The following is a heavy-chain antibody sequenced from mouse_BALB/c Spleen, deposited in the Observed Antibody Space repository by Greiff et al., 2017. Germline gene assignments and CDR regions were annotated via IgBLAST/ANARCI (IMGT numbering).Heavy chain of an antibody. CDR2: IYPGNGDT. CDR1: GYTFTSYN. D-gene: IGHD2-2*01. CDR3: ARRLLYHGYDWWYFDV. V-gene: IGHV1-12*01. Sequence: QVQLQQSGAELVKPGASVKMSCKASGYTFTSYNMHWVKQTPGQGLEWIGAIYPGNGDTSYNQKFKGKATLTADKSSSTAYMQLSSLTSEDSAVYYCARRLLYHGYDWWYFDVWGAGTTVTVSS. J-gene: IGHJ1*01.